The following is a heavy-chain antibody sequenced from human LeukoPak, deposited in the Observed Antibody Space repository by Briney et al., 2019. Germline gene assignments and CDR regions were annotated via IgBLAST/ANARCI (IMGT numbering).Heavy chain of an antibody. Sequence: GGSLRLCCAASGFTFSSYAMSWVPHAPVNCLHMHPALSGSGGSTYYADSVKGRFTISRDNSKNTLYLQMNSLRAEDTAVYYCAKADTIFGVVTPFDYWGQGTLVTVSS. D-gene: IGHD3-3*01. CDR1: GFTFSSYA. CDR3: AKADTIFGVVTPFDY. J-gene: IGHJ4*02. CDR2: LSGSGGST. V-gene: IGHV3-23*01.